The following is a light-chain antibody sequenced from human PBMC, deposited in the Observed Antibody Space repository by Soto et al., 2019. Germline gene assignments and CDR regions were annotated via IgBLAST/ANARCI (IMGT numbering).Light chain of an antibody. Sequence: DIQMTQSPSAMSASVGDRVTITCRASQGVSSSVDWVQQKPGKVPKRLIYAASNLQSGVPSRFNGSGSGTEFTLTINSLQPEDFATYCCLQNHNYPWTFGRGTKVEIK. CDR2: AAS. V-gene: IGKV1-17*03. CDR1: QGVSSS. J-gene: IGKJ1*01. CDR3: LQNHNYPWT.